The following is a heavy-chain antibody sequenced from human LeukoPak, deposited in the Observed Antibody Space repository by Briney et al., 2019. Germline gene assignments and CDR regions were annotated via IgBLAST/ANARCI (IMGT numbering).Heavy chain of an antibody. J-gene: IGHJ4*02. CDR2: ISSGGGST. D-gene: IGHD3-10*01. Sequence: QPGGSLRLSCAGSGFTFSSYAMSWVRQAPGKGLEWVSGISSGGGSTYYADSVKGRFTISRDNSKNTLDLEMNSLRAEDTAVYYCAKDVGGYYFTYWSGRFDHWGQGTLVTVSS. CDR3: AKDVGGYYFTYWSGRFDH. CDR1: GFTFSSYA. V-gene: IGHV3-23*01.